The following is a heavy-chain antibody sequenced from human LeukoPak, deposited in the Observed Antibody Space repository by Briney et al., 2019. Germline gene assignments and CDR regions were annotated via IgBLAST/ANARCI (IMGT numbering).Heavy chain of an antibody. J-gene: IGHJ6*03. Sequence: GGSLRLSCAASGFMFSSYWMSWVRQAPGKGLEWVANIKQDGSEKYYVDSVKGRFTIPRDNAKNSLYLQMNSLRAEDTAVYYCAREGSDWNYYYYMDVWGKGTTVTISS. CDR3: AREGSDWNYYYYMDV. CDR1: GFMFSSYW. V-gene: IGHV3-7*01. CDR2: IKQDGSEK. D-gene: IGHD6-19*01.